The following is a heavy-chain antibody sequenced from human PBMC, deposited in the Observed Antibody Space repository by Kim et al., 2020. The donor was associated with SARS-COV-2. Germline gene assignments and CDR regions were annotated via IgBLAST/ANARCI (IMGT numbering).Heavy chain of an antibody. J-gene: IGHJ4*02. CDR2: IYPGDSDS. D-gene: IGHD2-2*01. Sequence: GESLKISCKGSGYSFASYWIGWVRQMPGKGLEWMGIIYPGDSDSRYSPSFQGQVTISADKSITTAYLQWSSLEASDTAIYYCARHLIARSSTWQGPSSFFDSWGQGTLVTVSS. CDR1: GYSFASYW. V-gene: IGHV5-51*01. CDR3: ARHLIARSSTWQGPSSFFDS.